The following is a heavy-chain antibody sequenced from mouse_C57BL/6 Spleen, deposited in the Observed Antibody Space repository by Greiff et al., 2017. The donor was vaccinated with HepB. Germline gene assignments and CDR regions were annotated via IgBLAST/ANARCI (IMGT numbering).Heavy chain of an antibody. J-gene: IGHJ4*01. Sequence: EVQVVESGGGLVKPGGSLKLSCAASGFTFSSYAMSWVRQTPEKRLEWVATISDGGSYTYYPDNVKGRFTISRDNAKNNLYLQMSHLKSEDTAMYYCARDNYRRAMDYWGQGTSVTVSS. V-gene: IGHV5-4*01. CDR1: GFTFSSYA. CDR3: ARDNYRRAMDY. D-gene: IGHD2-12*01. CDR2: ISDGGSYT.